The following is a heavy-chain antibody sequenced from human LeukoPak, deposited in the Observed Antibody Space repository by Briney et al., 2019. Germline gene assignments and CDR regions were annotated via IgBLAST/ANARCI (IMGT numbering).Heavy chain of an antibody. J-gene: IGHJ3*02. V-gene: IGHV4-59*08. CDR3: ARHMGYCSSTSCYWQDDAFDI. D-gene: IGHD2-2*01. Sequence: SETLSLTCTVSGGSISSYYWSWIRQPPGKGLEWIGYIHYSGSTNYNPSLKSRVTISVDTSKNQFSLKLSSVTAADTAVYYCARHMGYCSSTSCYWQDDAFDIWGQGTMVTVSS. CDR1: GGSISSYY. CDR2: IHYSGST.